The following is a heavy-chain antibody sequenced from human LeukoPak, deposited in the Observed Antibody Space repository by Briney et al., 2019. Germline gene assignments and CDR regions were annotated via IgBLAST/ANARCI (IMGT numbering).Heavy chain of an antibody. CDR1: GGSISSYY. CDR2: IYYSGST. Sequence: SETLSLTCTVSGGSISSYYWSWIRQPPGKGLEWIGSIYYSGSTYYNPSLKSRVTISVDTSKNQFSLKLSSVTAADTAVYYCARHVQTGTPSDAFDIWAKGQWSPSLQ. D-gene: IGHD1-1*01. CDR3: ARHVQTGTPSDAFDI. J-gene: IGHJ3*02. V-gene: IGHV4-59*05.